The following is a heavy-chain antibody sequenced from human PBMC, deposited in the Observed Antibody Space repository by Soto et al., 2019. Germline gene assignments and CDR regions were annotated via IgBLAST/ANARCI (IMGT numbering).Heavy chain of an antibody. V-gene: IGHV1-69*01. CDR3: AGSRDGYNTHFDY. D-gene: IGHD5-12*01. Sequence: QVQLVQSGAAVKKPGSSVKLSCKASGGTFSSYAIRWARQAPGPGLEWMGGIIPIFGTANYAQKFQGRVTITADESTSTAYMELSSLRSEDTAVYYCAGSRDGYNTHFDYWGQGTLVTVSS. CDR2: IIPIFGTA. J-gene: IGHJ4*02. CDR1: GGTFSSYA.